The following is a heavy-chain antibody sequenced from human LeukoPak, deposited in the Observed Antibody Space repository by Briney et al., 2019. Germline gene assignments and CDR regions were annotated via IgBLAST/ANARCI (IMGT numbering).Heavy chain of an antibody. CDR3: ARVSLVRGSPRPPFDY. V-gene: IGHV1-18*01. CDR2: ISAYNGNT. CDR1: GYTFTSYG. Sequence: GASVKVSCKASGYTFTSYGISWVRQAPGQGLEWMGWISAYNGNTNYAQKLQGRVTMTTDTSTSTAYMELRSLRSDDTAVYYCARVSLVRGSPRPPFDYWGRGTLVTVSS. J-gene: IGHJ4*02. D-gene: IGHD3-10*01.